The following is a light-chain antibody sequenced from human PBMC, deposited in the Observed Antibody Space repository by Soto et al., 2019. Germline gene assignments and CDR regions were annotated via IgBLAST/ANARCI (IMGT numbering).Light chain of an antibody. CDR1: SSDVGSSNY. CDR3: SSYTTLNTVI. V-gene: IGLV2-14*03. CDR2: DVN. J-gene: IGLJ2*01. Sequence: QSALTQPASVSVSPGQSITLSCTGSSSDVGSSNYVSWYQQPPGKAPKLIIFDVNNRPSGVSDRFSGSKSDNTASLTISGLQAEDEADYYCSSYTTLNTVIFGGGTKLTVL.